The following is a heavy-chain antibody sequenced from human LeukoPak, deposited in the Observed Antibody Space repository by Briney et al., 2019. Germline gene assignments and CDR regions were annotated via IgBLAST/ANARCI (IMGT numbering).Heavy chain of an antibody. D-gene: IGHD3-10*01. CDR2: INPNSGGT. Sequence: ASVKVSCKASGYTFTGYYMRWVRQAPGQGLEWMGWINPNSGGTNYAQKFQGRVTMTRDTSISTAYMELSSLRSEDTAVYYCARAQRITMVRGVMRYYFDYWGQGTLVTVSS. J-gene: IGHJ4*02. CDR1: GYTFTGYY. V-gene: IGHV1-2*02. CDR3: ARAQRITMVRGVMRYYFDY.